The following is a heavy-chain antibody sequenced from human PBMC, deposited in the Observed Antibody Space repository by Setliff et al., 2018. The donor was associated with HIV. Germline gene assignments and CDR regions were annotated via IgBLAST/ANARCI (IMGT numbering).Heavy chain of an antibody. Sequence: PGGSLRLSCEASGFTFSSHWMSWVRQAPGKGLEWVANIRQDGSEKYYVDSVKGRFTISGDNAGNSLDLKLNYLNDEDTAVYYCARDATRGGDFDFWGQGTLVTVSS. J-gene: IGHJ4*02. CDR2: IRQDGSEK. V-gene: IGHV3-7*03. CDR3: ARDATRGGDFDF. CDR1: GFTFSSHW. D-gene: IGHD1-26*01.